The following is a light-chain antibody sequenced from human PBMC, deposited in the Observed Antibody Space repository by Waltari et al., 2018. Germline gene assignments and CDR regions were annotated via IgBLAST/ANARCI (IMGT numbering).Light chain of an antibody. Sequence: EIVLTQAPVTLSLGPGERATLSCRASQSVSTYLAWYQQRPGQAPRLLISDASNRATGIPARFSGSGSGTDFTLTISSLEPEDFAVYYCQQRSDWRTFGQGTKVEIK. CDR2: DAS. V-gene: IGKV3-11*01. CDR1: QSVSTY. CDR3: QQRSDWRT. J-gene: IGKJ1*01.